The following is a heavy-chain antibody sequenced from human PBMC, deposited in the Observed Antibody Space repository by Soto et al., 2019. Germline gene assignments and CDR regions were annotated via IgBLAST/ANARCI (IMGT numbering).Heavy chain of an antibody. D-gene: IGHD3-10*02. V-gene: IGHV4-59*07. CDR1: GFSMSSYY. CDR3: ARGVRSMRSVDFDY. CDR2: IYYSGST. Sequence: WDTLFRTCSHSGFSMSSYYCSWLGQPSGKGLEWIGYIYYSGSTNYNPSLKSRVTRSVDTSKNQFSLKLSSVTAADTAVYYCARGVRSMRSVDFDYWGQGTLVTVSS. J-gene: IGHJ4*02.